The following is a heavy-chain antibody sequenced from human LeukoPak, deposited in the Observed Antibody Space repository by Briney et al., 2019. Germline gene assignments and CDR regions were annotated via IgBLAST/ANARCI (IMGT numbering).Heavy chain of an antibody. CDR2: INHSGST. CDR1: GGSFSGYY. Sequence: SETLSLTCAVYGGSFSGYYWSWIRQPPGKGLDWIGEINHSGSTNYNPSLKSRVTISVDTSKNQFSLKLSSVTAANTAVYYCARRKIAAAGRIIDYWGQGTLVTVSS. CDR3: ARRKIAAAGRIIDY. D-gene: IGHD6-25*01. V-gene: IGHV4-34*01. J-gene: IGHJ4*02.